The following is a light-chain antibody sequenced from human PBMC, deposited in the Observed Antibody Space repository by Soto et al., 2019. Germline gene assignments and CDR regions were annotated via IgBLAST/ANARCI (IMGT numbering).Light chain of an antibody. CDR3: QQYSNLIT. J-gene: IGKJ5*01. CDR2: AAS. CDR1: QGIRND. V-gene: IGKV1-6*01. Sequence: IQMTQSPSSLSASVGDRVTITCRASQGIRNDLGWYQQKPGKAPKVLIYAASSLQCGVPSRFSGSGSGTDFTLTISSLQPEDFATYYCQQYSNLITFGQGTRLEI.